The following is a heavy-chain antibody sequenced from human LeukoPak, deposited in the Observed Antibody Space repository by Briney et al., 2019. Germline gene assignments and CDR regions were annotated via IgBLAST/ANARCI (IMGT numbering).Heavy chain of an antibody. CDR3: ARSLPNYYDSSGSHAFDI. D-gene: IGHD3-22*01. Sequence: GGSLRLSCAASGFTVSSNYMSWVRQAPGKGLEWVSYISSSSSTIYYADSVKGRFTISRDNAKNSLYLQMNSLRAEDTAVYYCARSLPNYYDSSGSHAFDIWGQGTMVTVSS. CDR1: GFTVSSNY. J-gene: IGHJ3*02. CDR2: ISSSSSTI. V-gene: IGHV3-48*01.